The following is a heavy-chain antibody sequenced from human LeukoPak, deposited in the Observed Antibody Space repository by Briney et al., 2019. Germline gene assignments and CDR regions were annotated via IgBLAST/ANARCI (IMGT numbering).Heavy chain of an antibody. CDR3: ARGVLLWFGELLLNWFDP. Sequence: PSETLSLTCTVSGGSISSYYWSWIRQPPGKGLEWIGYIYYSGSTNYNPSLKSRVTISVDTSKNQFSLKLSSVTAADTAVYYCARGVLLWFGELLLNWFDPWGQGTLVTVSS. J-gene: IGHJ5*02. V-gene: IGHV4-59*01. CDR2: IYYSGST. D-gene: IGHD3-10*01. CDR1: GGSISSYY.